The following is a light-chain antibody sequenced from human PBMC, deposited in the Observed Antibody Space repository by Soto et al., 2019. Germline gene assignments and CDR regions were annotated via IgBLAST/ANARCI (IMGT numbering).Light chain of an antibody. CDR1: QSISSY. CDR2: AAS. V-gene: IGKV1-39*01. J-gene: IGKJ1*01. CDR3: QQSYSTPRT. Sequence: DIQMTQSPSSLSASVGGRVTITCRASQSISSYLNWYQQKPGKALKLLIYAASSLQIGVPSRFSGSGSGTDFTLTISSLQPEDFATYYCQQSYSTPRTFGQGTKVEIK.